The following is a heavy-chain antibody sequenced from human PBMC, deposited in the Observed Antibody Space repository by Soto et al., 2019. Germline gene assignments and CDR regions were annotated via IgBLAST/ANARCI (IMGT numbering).Heavy chain of an antibody. V-gene: IGHV4-34*01. J-gene: IGHJ4*02. CDR2: INHSGNS. CDR1: GETFSGFY. Sequence: SETLSLTCGVYGETFSGFYWSWIRQPPGKGLEWIGEINHSGNSNYNPSLKSRVTISADTSKNQFSLNLRSVTAADTAVYYCAREDCSGGSCSHFDYWSQGTLVTVSS. CDR3: AREDCSGGSCSHFDY. D-gene: IGHD2-15*01.